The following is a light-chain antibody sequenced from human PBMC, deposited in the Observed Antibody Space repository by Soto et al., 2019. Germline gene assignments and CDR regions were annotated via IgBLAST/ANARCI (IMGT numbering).Light chain of an antibody. V-gene: IGKV3-20*01. CDR2: GAS. CDR1: QSVGSN. Sequence: EIVMTQSPGTLSVSPGERATLSCRVSQSVGSNLAWYQQKPGQAPRLLIYGASTRATGIQVRFSGSGSGTDFTLTIRRLEAEDFAVYYCKQYGSSFVTFGQGTKVDIK. J-gene: IGKJ1*01. CDR3: KQYGSSFVT.